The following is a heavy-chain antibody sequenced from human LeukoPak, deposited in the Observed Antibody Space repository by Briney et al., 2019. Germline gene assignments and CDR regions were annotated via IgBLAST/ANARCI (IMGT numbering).Heavy chain of an antibody. CDR3: ARDRGLYGDQQQYYYYYGMDV. CDR2: XXXSI. D-gene: IGHD4-17*01. Sequence: XXXSIYSADSVKGRFTISRDNAKNSLYLQMNSLRAEDTAVYYCARDRGLYGDQQQYYYYYGMDVWGQGTTVTVSS. J-gene: IGHJ6*02. V-gene: IGHV3-21*01.